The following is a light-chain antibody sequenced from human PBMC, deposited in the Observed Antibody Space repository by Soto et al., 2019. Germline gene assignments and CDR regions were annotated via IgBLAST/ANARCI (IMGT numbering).Light chain of an antibody. Sequence: QSVLTQPASVSGSPGQSITISCTGTTNDVGGYNYVSWYQQHPGKAPKLMIYEVTNRPSGVSNRFSGSKSGNTASLTISGLQAEDEADYSCSSFTGTNTVYVFGSGTKVTVL. CDR2: EVT. CDR3: SSFTGTNTVYV. CDR1: TNDVGGYNY. V-gene: IGLV2-14*01. J-gene: IGLJ1*01.